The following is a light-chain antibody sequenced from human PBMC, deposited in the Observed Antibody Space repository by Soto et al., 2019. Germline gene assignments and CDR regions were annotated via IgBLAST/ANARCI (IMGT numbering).Light chain of an antibody. CDR2: WAS. Sequence: IVMTQSPDSLAVSLGERATINCKSSQSVLYSSNNKNYLAWYRQKPGQPPKLLIYWASIRESGVPDRISGSGSGTDFTLTISSLQAEDVADYYCQQYYSTPPYTFGQGTKLEIK. CDR1: QSVLYSSNNKNY. CDR3: QQYYSTPPYT. V-gene: IGKV4-1*01. J-gene: IGKJ2*01.